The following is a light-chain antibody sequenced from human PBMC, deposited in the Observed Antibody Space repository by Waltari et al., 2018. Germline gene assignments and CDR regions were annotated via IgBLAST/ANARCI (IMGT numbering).Light chain of an antibody. CDR2: AAS. J-gene: IGKJ2*01. CDR3: QQDNSFPYT. V-gene: IGKV1-12*01. CDR1: QTISKY. Sequence: LQLTQSPSSVSSSLCDNVPPTCRASQTISKYLAWYQQAPGNAPKLLIYAASNLQSQIPVRFSGSGSGTDFTLTISGLQPEDVGTYYCQQDNSFPYTFGQGTKLEIK.